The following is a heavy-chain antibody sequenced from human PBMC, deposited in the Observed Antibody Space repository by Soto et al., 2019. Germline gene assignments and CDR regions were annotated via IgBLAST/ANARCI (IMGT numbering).Heavy chain of an antibody. Sequence: EVQLVESGGGLVQPGESLRLSCAASGFTFSSYSMNWVRQAPGKGLEWVSYISSSSSTIYYADSVKGRFTISRDNAKNSLYLQMNSLRAEDTAVYYCARSEDCSSTSCYADYYYYYMDVWGKGTTVTVSS. CDR2: ISSSSSTI. J-gene: IGHJ6*03. CDR1: GFTFSSYS. V-gene: IGHV3-48*01. CDR3: ARSEDCSSTSCYADYYYYYMDV. D-gene: IGHD2-2*01.